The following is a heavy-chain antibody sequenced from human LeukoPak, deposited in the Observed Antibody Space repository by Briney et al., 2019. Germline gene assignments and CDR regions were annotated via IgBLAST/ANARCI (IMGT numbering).Heavy chain of an antibody. CDR3: ATSVASFRPFDY. Sequence: ASVKVSCKASGYTFTSYYLHWVRQAPGKGLEWMGGFDPEDGETIYAQKFQGRVTMTEDTSTDTAYMELSSLRSEDTAVYYCATSVASFRPFDYWGQGTLVTVSS. V-gene: IGHV1-24*01. CDR1: GYTFTSYY. CDR2: FDPEDGET. D-gene: IGHD1-26*01. J-gene: IGHJ4*02.